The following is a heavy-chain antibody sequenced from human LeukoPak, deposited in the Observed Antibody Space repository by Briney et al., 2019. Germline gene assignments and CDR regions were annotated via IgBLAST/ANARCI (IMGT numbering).Heavy chain of an antibody. CDR1: GLTFSSYA. D-gene: IGHD2-15*01. Sequence: PGGSLRLSCAASGLTFSSYAMSWVRQTPGKGLEWVSAISGSGGSTYYADSVKGRFTISRDNSKNTLYLQMNSLRAEDTAVYYCAKDGISGLAAIPSFYFDYWGQGTLVTVSS. V-gene: IGHV3-23*01. J-gene: IGHJ4*02. CDR3: AKDGISGLAAIPSFYFDY. CDR2: ISGSGGST.